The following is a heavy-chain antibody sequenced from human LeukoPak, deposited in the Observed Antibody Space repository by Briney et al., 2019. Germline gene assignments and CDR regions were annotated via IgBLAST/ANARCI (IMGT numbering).Heavy chain of an antibody. D-gene: IGHD5-12*01. CDR1: GFTFSSYG. CDR2: IRYDGSNK. V-gene: IGHV3-30*02. Sequence: GGSLRLSCAASGFTFSSYGMHWVRQAPGKGLEWVAFIRYDGSNKYYADSVKGRFTISRDNSKNTLYLQMNSLRAEDTAVYYCAKDHLADSGYGWHDAFDIWGQGTMVTVSS. CDR3: AKDHLADSGYGWHDAFDI. J-gene: IGHJ3*02.